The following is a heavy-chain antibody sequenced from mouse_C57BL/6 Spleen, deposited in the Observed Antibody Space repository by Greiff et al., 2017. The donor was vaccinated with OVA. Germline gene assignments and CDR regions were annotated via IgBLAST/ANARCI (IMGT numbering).Heavy chain of an antibody. D-gene: IGHD2-13*01. V-gene: IGHV1-19*01. CDR1: GYTFTDYY. J-gene: IGHJ2*01. CDR3: ARWELDYYYSDY. Sequence: EVQLQQSGPVLVKPGASVKMSCKASGYTFTDYYMNWVKQSHGKSLEWIGVINPYNGGTSYNQKFKGKATLTVDKSSSTAYMELNSLTSEDSAVYYCARWELDYYYSDYWGQGTTLTVSS. CDR2: INPYNGGT.